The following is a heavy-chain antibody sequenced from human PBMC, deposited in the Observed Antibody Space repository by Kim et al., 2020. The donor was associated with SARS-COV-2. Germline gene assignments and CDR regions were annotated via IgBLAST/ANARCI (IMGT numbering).Heavy chain of an antibody. CDR2: IRSKTDGGTT. CDR3: THKRVGTLGWIDY. J-gene: IGHJ4*02. D-gene: IGHD6-19*01. Sequence: GGSLRLSCAASGFTFSNAWMSWVRQAPGKGLEWVGRIRSKTDGGTTDYAAPVIGRFTISRDDSKNTLYLQMNSLKTEDTAVYYCTHKRVGTLGWIDYWGQGTLVTVSS. V-gene: IGHV3-15*01. CDR1: GFTFSNAW.